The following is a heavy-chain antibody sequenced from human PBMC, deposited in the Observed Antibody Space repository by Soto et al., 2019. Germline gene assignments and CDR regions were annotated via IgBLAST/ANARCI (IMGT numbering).Heavy chain of an antibody. V-gene: IGHV5-51*01. CDR2: IYPGDSEV. D-gene: IGHD6-6*01. Sequence: GESLKISCKGSGYSFTNYWIGWVRQMPGTGLEWMGIIYPGDSEVRYSPSFQGQVTISADKSTSTASLQWISLKASDTAIYYWARQFDSSSQIPYYFDFWGQGTLVTVSS. J-gene: IGHJ4*02. CDR1: GYSFTNYW. CDR3: ARQFDSSSQIPYYFDF.